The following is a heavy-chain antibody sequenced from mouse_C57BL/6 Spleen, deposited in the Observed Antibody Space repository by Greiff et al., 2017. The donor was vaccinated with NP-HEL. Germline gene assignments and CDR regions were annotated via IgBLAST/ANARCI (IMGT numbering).Heavy chain of an antibody. CDR3: TSGYITTAQFAY. Sequence: EVQLQESGAELVRPGASVKLSCTASGFNIKDDYMHWVKQRPEQGLEWIGWIDPENGDTEYASKFQGKATITADTSSNTAYLQLSSLTSEDTAVYYCTSGYITTAQFAYWGQGTLVTVSA. CDR1: GFNIKDDY. J-gene: IGHJ3*01. V-gene: IGHV14-4*01. CDR2: IDPENGDT. D-gene: IGHD1-1*01.